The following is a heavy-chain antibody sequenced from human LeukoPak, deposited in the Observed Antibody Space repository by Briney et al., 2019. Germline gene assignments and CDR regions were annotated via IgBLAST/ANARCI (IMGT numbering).Heavy chain of an antibody. D-gene: IGHD4-4*01. CDR1: AGSISNYY. CDR3: ATLSASNYVVY. CDR2: IYYSGST. V-gene: IGHV4-59*08. J-gene: IGHJ4*02. Sequence: PSETLSLTCTVSAGSISNYYLNWIRQPPGKGLEWIGYIYYSGSTDYNPSLKSRVTISVDTSKNQFSLKLSSVTAADTAVYYCATLSASNYVVYWGQGTLVTVSS.